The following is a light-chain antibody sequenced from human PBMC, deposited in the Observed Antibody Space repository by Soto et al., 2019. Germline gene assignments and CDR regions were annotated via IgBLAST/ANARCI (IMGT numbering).Light chain of an antibody. J-gene: IGLJ2*01. CDR3: TVWDDSLRGWL. Sequence: QSVLTQPPSASGTPGQRVTISCSGSSSNIESNFVYWYQQFPGTAPRLLIYRNNHRPSGVPDRFSGSTSGTSASLAISALLSDDEADYYCTVWDDSLRGWLFGGGTKLTVL. CDR2: RNN. V-gene: IGLV1-47*01. CDR1: SSNIESNF.